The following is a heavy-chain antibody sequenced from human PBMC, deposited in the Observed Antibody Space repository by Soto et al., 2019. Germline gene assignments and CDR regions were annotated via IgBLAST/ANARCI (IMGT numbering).Heavy chain of an antibody. CDR3: ARGDGLYGGNSPPFDY. Sequence: SETLSLTCTVSGGSIGSYYWGWIRLPPGKGLEYVGFIYYTGSTNYSPSLKSRVTMSVGTSKKQFSLRLSSVTAADTAVYYCARGDGLYGGNSPPFDYWGQGTLVTVSS. J-gene: IGHJ4*02. V-gene: IGHV4-59*01. D-gene: IGHD4-17*01. CDR1: GGSIGSYY. CDR2: IYYTGST.